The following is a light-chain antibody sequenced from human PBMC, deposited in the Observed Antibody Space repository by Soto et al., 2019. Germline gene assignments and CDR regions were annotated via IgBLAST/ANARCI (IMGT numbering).Light chain of an antibody. Sequence: EIVLTQSPGTLSLSPGERATLSCRASQSVSSSYLAWYQQKPGQAPRLLIYGTSARATGIPDRFSGSGSGTHFTLTISRLEPDDFAVFYCQQSGSSPPFTFGPGTKVDI. CDR1: QSVSSSY. CDR2: GTS. V-gene: IGKV3-20*01. CDR3: QQSGSSPPFT. J-gene: IGKJ3*01.